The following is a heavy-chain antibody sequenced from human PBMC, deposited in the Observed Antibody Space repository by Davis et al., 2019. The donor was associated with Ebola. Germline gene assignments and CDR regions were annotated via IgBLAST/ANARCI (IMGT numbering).Heavy chain of an antibody. V-gene: IGHV1-18*01. Sequence: ASVKVSCKASGYTFTSYAMHWVRQAPGQRLEWMGWISAYNGNTNYAQKLQGRVTMTTDTSTSTAYMELRSLRSDDTAVYYCARTEVTGGVYYFDYWGQGTLVTVSS. J-gene: IGHJ4*02. D-gene: IGHD2-8*02. CDR1: GYTFTSYA. CDR3: ARTEVTGGVYYFDY. CDR2: ISAYNGNT.